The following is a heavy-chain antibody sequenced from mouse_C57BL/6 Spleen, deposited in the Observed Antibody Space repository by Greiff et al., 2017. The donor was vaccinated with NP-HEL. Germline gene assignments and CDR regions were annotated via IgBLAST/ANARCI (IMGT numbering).Heavy chain of an antibody. Sequence: QVHVKQSGAELVKPGASVKISCKASGYAFSSYWMNWVKQRPGKGLEWIGQIYPGDGDTNYNGKFKGKATLTADKSSSTAYMQLSSLTSEDSAVYFCARSHYSNYVGYWGQGTTLTVSS. J-gene: IGHJ2*01. CDR3: ARSHYSNYVGY. CDR2: IYPGDGDT. V-gene: IGHV1-80*01. D-gene: IGHD2-5*01. CDR1: GYAFSSYW.